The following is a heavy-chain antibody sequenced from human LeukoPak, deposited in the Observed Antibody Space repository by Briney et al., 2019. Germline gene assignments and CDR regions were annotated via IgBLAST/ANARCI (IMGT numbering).Heavy chain of an antibody. CDR1: GFTFSSYS. D-gene: IGHD6-6*01. CDR3: AREYRSSSGRAFDI. V-gene: IGHV3-48*01. Sequence: GGSLRLSCAASGFTFSSYSMNWVRQAPGKGLEWVSYISSSGSTIYYADSVKGRFTISRDNAKNSLSLQMNSLRAGDTAVYYCAREYRSSSGRAFDIWGQGTMVTVSS. CDR2: ISSSGSTI. J-gene: IGHJ3*02.